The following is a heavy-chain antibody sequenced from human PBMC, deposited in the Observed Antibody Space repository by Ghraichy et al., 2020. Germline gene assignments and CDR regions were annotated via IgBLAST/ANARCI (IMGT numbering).Heavy chain of an antibody. CDR2: ISGSSSTI. Sequence: GGSLRLSCAASGFTFSSYSMNWVRQAPGKGLEWVSYISGSSSTIYYTDSLKGRFTISRDNAKNSLYLQMNSLRAEDTAVYYCASNPIDYDYIWGTYRSYYGDYWGQGTLVTVSS. J-gene: IGHJ4*02. CDR1: GFTFSSYS. V-gene: IGHV3-48*04. D-gene: IGHD3-16*02. CDR3: ASNPIDYDYIWGTYRSYYGDY.